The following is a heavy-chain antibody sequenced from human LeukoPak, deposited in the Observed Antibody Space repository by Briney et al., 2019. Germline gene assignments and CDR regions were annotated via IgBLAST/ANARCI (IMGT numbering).Heavy chain of an antibody. CDR1: GFTFSSYA. CDR2: ISYDGSNK. V-gene: IGHV3-30*03. J-gene: IGHJ6*03. Sequence: PGGSLRLSCAVSGFTFSSYAMHWVRQAPGKGLEWVAVISYDGSNKYYADSVKGRFTISRDNSKNTLYLQINSLRTEDTAVYYCARLTYMDVWGKGTTVTVSS. CDR3: ARLTYMDV.